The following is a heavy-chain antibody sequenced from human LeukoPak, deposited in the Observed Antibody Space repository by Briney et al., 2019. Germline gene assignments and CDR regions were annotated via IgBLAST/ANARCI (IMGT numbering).Heavy chain of an antibody. J-gene: IGHJ5*02. CDR1: GGTFSSYA. CDR3: ARDRTQLRDWFDP. D-gene: IGHD1-7*01. Sequence: GASVKVSCKASGGTFSSYAISWVRQAPGQGVEWMGRIIPILGIANYAQKFQGRVTITADKSTGTAYMELSSLRSEDTAVYYCARDRTQLRDWFDPWGQGTLVTVSS. V-gene: IGHV1-69*04. CDR2: IIPILGIA.